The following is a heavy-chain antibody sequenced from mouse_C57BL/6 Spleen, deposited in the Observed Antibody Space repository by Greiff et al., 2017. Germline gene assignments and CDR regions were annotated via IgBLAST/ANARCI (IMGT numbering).Heavy chain of an antibody. CDR1: GYTFTSYW. J-gene: IGHJ4*01. D-gene: IGHD1-1*01. V-gene: IGHV1-72*01. CDR2: IDPNSGGT. Sequence: VQLQQPGAELVKPGASVKLSCKASGYTFTSYWMHWVKQRPGRGLEWIGRIDPNSGGTKYNEKFKSKATLTVDKPSSTAYMQLSSLTSEDAAVYYCARNGLITTVVAGGAMDYWGQGTSVTVSS. CDR3: ARNGLITTVVAGGAMDY.